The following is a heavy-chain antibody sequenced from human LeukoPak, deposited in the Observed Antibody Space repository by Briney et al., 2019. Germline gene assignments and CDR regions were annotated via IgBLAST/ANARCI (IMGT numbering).Heavy chain of an antibody. D-gene: IGHD6-13*01. J-gene: IGHJ3*02. CDR1: GFTFSSYA. CDR3: ARDSGVAAVDDAFDI. V-gene: IGHV3-64*01. Sequence: PGGSLRLSCAASGFTFSSYAMHWVRQAPGKGLEYVSAISSNGGSTYYANSVKGRFTISRDNSKNTLYLQMGSLRAEDMAAYYCARDSGVAAVDDAFDIWGQGTMVTVSS. CDR2: ISSNGGST.